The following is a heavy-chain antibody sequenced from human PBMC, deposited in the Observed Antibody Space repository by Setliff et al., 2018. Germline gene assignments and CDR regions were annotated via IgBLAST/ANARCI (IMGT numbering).Heavy chain of an antibody. D-gene: IGHD6-13*01. V-gene: IGHV1-46*01. J-gene: IGHJ4*02. Sequence: AASVKVSCKASGYTFTKYYMYWVRQAPGQGLEWMGIINISGGTSNYEQKFQGRVTMTRDTSTNTIYMELSSLSFEDTAVYYCARAGFAASGRKGVFEYWGQGTLVTVSS. CDR2: INISGGTS. CDR3: ARAGFAASGRKGVFEY. CDR1: GYTFTKYY.